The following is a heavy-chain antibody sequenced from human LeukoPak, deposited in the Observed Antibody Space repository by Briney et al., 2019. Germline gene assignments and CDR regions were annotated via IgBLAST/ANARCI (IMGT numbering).Heavy chain of an antibody. CDR1: GFTFNSYS. Sequence: GGSLRLSCAASGFTFNSYSMHWVRQAPGKGLEWVTAISDDETYKFYADSVKGRFTISRDNSKNTLYLQMNSLRAEDTAVYYCARDGVYGAFDYWGQGTLVTVSS. D-gene: IGHD5/OR15-5a*01. V-gene: IGHV3-30-3*01. J-gene: IGHJ4*02. CDR2: ISDDETYK. CDR3: ARDGVYGAFDY.